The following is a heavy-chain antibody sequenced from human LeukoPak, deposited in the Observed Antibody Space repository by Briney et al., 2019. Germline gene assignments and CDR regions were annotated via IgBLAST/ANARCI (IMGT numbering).Heavy chain of an antibody. CDR2: IYYSGST. CDR1: GGSVSSGSYY. V-gene: IGHV4-61*01. J-gene: IGHJ3*02. D-gene: IGHD5-18*01. CDR3: ARDPRAPAGYSYGFGAFDI. Sequence: SETLSLTCTVSGGSVSSGSYYWSWIRQPPGKGLEWIGYIYYSGSTNYNPSLKSRVTISVDTSKNQFSLKLSSVTAADTAVYYCARDPRAPAGYSYGFGAFDIWGQGTMVTASS.